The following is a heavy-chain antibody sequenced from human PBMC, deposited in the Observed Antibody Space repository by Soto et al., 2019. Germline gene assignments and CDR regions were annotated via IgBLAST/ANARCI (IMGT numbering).Heavy chain of an antibody. Sequence: QVQLVQSGAEVRNPGASVKVSCKASGYTFTGYYMHWVRQVPGQGLEWMGWINLNSGGTQYAQKFQGWVTMTGDTSISTAYMELSRLRSDDTAVYYCARDAGGAIVVIPASYGMDVWGQGTTVTVSS. J-gene: IGHJ6*02. CDR2: INLNSGGT. D-gene: IGHD2-2*01. CDR1: GYTFTGYY. V-gene: IGHV1-2*04. CDR3: ARDAGGAIVVIPASYGMDV.